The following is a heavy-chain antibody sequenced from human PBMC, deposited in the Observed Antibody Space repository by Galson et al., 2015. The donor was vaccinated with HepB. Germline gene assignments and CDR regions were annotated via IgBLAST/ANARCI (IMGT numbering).Heavy chain of an antibody. CDR1: GFTFSSYA. CDR3: AKIPSYDSSGSGFDY. CDR2: ISGSGGST. D-gene: IGHD3-22*01. Sequence: SLRLSCAASGFTFSSYAMSWVRQAPGKGLEWVSTISGSGGSTYYADSLKGRFTISRDNSKNTLYLQMNSLRAEDTAVYYCAKIPSYDSSGSGFDYWGQGTLVTVSS. V-gene: IGHV3-23*01. J-gene: IGHJ4*02.